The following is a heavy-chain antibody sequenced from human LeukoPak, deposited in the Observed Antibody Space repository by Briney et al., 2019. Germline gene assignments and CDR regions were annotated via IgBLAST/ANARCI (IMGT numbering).Heavy chain of an antibody. Sequence: GGSLRLSCAASGFTFSSYAMHWVRQAPGKGLEFVSAISTNGDSTFYANSVKGRFTISRDNSENTLYLQMASLRDEDMAVYYCARGGRSATNTWFDYWGQGTLVTVSS. CDR1: GFTFSSYA. CDR3: ARGGRSATNTWFDY. D-gene: IGHD4-11*01. J-gene: IGHJ4*02. CDR2: ISTNGDST. V-gene: IGHV3-64*01.